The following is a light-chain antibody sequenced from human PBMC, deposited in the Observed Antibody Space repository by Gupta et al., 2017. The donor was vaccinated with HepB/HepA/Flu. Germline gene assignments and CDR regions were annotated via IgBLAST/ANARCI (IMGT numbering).Light chain of an antibody. CDR1: SSNIGGNT. V-gene: IGLV1-44*01. CDR3: AAWDATLNGWV. J-gene: IGLJ3*02. CDR2: SNN. Sequence: QSVLTQSPSASGTPGQRVTISRSGSSSNIGGNTVNWYQQLPGTAHKVLCHSNNQRPSGVPYRFSGPKSGTSASLAISGLQSEDEADYYCAAWDATLNGWVFGGGTRLTVL.